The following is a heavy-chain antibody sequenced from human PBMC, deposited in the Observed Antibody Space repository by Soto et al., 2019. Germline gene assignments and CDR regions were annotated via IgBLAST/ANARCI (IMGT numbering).Heavy chain of an antibody. CDR2: ISGSGGST. CDR1: EFTFSSYA. V-gene: IGHV3-23*01. CDR3: AKNCISGYDLFDY. J-gene: IGHJ4*02. Sequence: WGSLRLSCAASEFTFSSYAMSWVRQAPGKGLEWVSAISGSGGSTYYADSVKGRLTISRDNSKNTLYLQMNSLRAEDTAVYYCAKNCISGYDLFDYWGQGTLVTVSS. D-gene: IGHD5-12*01.